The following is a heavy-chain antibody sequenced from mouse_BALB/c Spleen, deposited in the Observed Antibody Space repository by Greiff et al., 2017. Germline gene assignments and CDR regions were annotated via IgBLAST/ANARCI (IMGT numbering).Heavy chain of an antibody. CDR2: ISSGGST. CDR1: GFTFSSYA. J-gene: IGHJ3*01. V-gene: IGHV5-6-5*01. D-gene: IGHD2-14*01. Sequence: EVKLMESGGGLVKPGGSLKLSCAASGFTFSSYAMSWVRQTPEQRLEWVASISSGGSTYNPDSVKGRFTISRDNARNILYLQMSSLRSEDTAMYYCAGGNDRHWFAYWGQGTLVTVSA. CDR3: AGGNDRHWFAY.